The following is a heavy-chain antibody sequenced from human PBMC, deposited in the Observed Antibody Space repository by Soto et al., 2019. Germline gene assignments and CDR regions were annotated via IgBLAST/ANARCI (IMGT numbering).Heavy chain of an antibody. V-gene: IGHV3-30*18. Sequence: QVPLVESGGGVVQPGRSLRLSCAASGFTFSSYGMHWVRQAPGKGLEWVAVISYDGSNKYYADSVKGRFTISRDNSKNTLYLQMNSLRAEDTAVYYCAKDLDYWGQGTLVTVSS. CDR3: AKDLDY. CDR1: GFTFSSYG. CDR2: ISYDGSNK. J-gene: IGHJ4*02.